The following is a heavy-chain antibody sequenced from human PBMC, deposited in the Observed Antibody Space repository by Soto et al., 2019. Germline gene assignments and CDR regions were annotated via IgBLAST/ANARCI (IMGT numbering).Heavy chain of an antibody. V-gene: IGHV3-30-3*01. CDR3: ARGRTIAVAGNGGWFDP. CDR1: GLTFSSYA. D-gene: IGHD6-19*01. Sequence: PGGSLRLSCAASGLTFSSYAMHWVRQAPGKGLEWVAVISYDGSNKYYADSVKGRFTISRDNSKNTLYLQMNSLRAEDTAVYYCARGRTIAVAGNGGWFDPWGQGTLVTVSS. CDR2: ISYDGSNK. J-gene: IGHJ5*02.